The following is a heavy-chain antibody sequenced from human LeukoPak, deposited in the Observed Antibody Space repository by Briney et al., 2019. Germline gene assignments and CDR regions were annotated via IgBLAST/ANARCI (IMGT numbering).Heavy chain of an antibody. V-gene: IGHV3-74*01. CDR3: ARAPSEIGGYYPEYFRY. CDR1: GFTLSSHW. CDR2: IKSDGRT. Sequence: PGGSLRLSCAASGFTLSSHWMHWVRQAPGKGLVWVSRIKSDGRTNYADSVKGRFTISRDNAKNTVSLQMNSLRAEDTGVYYCARAPSEIGGYYPEYFRYWGQGTLVIVSS. J-gene: IGHJ1*01. D-gene: IGHD3-22*01.